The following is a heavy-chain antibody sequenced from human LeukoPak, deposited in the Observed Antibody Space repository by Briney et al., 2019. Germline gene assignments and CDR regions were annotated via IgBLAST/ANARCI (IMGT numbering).Heavy chain of an antibody. D-gene: IGHD3-16*02. CDR1: GYTFTSYY. Sequence: ASVKVSCKASGYTFTSYYMHWVRQAPGQGLEWMGIINPSGGSTSYAQKFQGRVTMTRDTSTSTVYMELSSLRSEDTAVYYCARDLVRTITFGGAIVADDYYYYYGMDVWGQGTTVTVSS. CDR3: ARDLVRTITFGGAIVADDYYYYYGMDV. J-gene: IGHJ6*02. CDR2: INPSGGST. V-gene: IGHV1-46*01.